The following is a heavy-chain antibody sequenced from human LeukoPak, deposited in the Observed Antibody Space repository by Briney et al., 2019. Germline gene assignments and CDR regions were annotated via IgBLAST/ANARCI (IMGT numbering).Heavy chain of an antibody. CDR1: GFTFRDYA. CDR2: IRSKNYGDIT. J-gene: IGHJ4*02. D-gene: IGHD2-15*01. Sequence: GGSLRLSCTTSGFTFRDYARSWVRQAPGKGLEGVSFIRSKNYGDITEYAVSVKGRFSISRDDSKNIAYLQMNNLKAEDTALYYCARGPHPHCSGIACPLDNWGQGTLVTVSS. V-gene: IGHV3-49*04. CDR3: ARGPHPHCSGIACPLDN.